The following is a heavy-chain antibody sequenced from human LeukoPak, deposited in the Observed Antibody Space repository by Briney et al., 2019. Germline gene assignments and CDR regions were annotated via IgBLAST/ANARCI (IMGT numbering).Heavy chain of an antibody. CDR3: AREVRDSSGYGDY. CDR2: MSSSGRTI. D-gene: IGHD3-22*01. J-gene: IGHJ4*02. Sequence: GGALRLSCAASGFTFSDYYMSWIRQAPGKGLEWVSYMSSSGRTIYYADPVKGRFTISRDNDKTSLYLHMTSLRAEATAVYSCAREVRDSSGYGDYWGQGTLVTVSS. CDR1: GFTFSDYY. V-gene: IGHV3-11*01.